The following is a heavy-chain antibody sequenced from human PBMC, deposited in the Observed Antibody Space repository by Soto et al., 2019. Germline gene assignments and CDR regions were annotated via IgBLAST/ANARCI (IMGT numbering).Heavy chain of an antibody. CDR3: ARSLSGYRSFDY. Sequence: ASVKVSCKASGGTFSSYAISWVRQAPGQGLAWMGGSIPIFGTANYAQKFQGRVTITADESTSTAYMELSSLRSEDTAVYYCARSLSGYRSFDYWGQGTLVTVSS. CDR1: GGTFSSYA. D-gene: IGHD2-2*02. J-gene: IGHJ4*02. V-gene: IGHV1-69*13. CDR2: SIPIFGTA.